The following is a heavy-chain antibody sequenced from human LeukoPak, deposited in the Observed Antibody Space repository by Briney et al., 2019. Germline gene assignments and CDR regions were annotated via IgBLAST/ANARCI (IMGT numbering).Heavy chain of an antibody. D-gene: IGHD1-26*01. CDR1: GFTFDDYG. V-gene: IGHV3-20*04. Sequence: RSGGSLRLSCAASGFTFDDYGLSWVRQAPGKGLEWVSTINWNGGSTGYADSVKGRFTISRDNAKNSLYLQMNSLRAEDTAVYYCAKDLLGELRGAFDIWGQGTMVTVSS. CDR3: AKDLLGELRGAFDI. CDR2: INWNGGST. J-gene: IGHJ3*02.